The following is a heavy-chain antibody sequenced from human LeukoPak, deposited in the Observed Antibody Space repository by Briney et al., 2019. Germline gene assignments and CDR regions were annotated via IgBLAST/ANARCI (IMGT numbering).Heavy chain of an antibody. V-gene: IGHV3-23*01. CDR1: GFTFSARYA. Sequence: GGSLTLSCAASGFTFSARYAMTWVRQAPGKGLEWVSTINGNGGSTYYADPVKGRFTISRDNSKNTLYLQMNSLRADDAAVYYCASLGLIAIYYFDLWGQGTLVTVSS. CDR2: INGNGGST. J-gene: IGHJ4*02. D-gene: IGHD2-21*01. CDR3: ASLGLIAIYYFDL.